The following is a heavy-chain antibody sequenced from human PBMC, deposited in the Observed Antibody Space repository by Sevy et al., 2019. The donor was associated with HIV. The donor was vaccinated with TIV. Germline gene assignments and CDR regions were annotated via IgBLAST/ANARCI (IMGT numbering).Heavy chain of an antibody. J-gene: IGHJ6*01. CDR3: AKGYCSGGSCPRDYYYHGMDV. V-gene: IGHV3-23*01. D-gene: IGHD2-15*01. CDR1: EIAFSNYA. CDR2: ISASGRYT. Sequence: GGSLRLSCAASEIAFSNYAMSWVRQAPGKGLEWVSAISASGRYTYYADSVEGRFTISRDNSRNTVYVQMTSLRAEDTAVYYCAKGYCSGGSCPRDYYYHGMDVWGQGTTVTVSS.